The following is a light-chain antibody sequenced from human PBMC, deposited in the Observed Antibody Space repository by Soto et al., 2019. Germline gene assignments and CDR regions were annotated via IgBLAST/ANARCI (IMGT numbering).Light chain of an antibody. CDR2: GAS. CDR1: QSVSSSY. CDR3: QQYGRSPLT. J-gene: IGKJ2*01. V-gene: IGKV3-20*01. Sequence: EIVLTQSPGTLSLSPGERATLSCRASQSVSSSYLAWYQQKPGQAPRVLIYGASTRATGIPDRFSGSGSGTDFTLTISRLEPEDFAVYYCQQYGRSPLTFGPGTKLEIK.